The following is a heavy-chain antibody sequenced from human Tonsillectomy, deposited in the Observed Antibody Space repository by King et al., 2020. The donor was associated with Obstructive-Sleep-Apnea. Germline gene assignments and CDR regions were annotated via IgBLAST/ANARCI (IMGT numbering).Heavy chain of an antibody. J-gene: IGHJ4*02. CDR2: ISWNSGSI. CDR1: GFTFDDYA. Sequence: VQLVESGGGLVQPGRSLRLSCAASGFTFDDYAMHWVRQAPGKGLEWVSGISWNSGSIGYADSVKGRFTISRDNAKNSLYLQMNSLRAEDTALYYCAKGISAYCGGDCYSYFDYWGQGTLVTVSS. CDR3: AKGISAYCGGDCYSYFDY. D-gene: IGHD2-21*02. V-gene: IGHV3-9*01.